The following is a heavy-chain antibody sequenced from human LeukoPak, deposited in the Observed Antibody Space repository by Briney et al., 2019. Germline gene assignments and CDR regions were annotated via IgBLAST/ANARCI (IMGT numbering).Heavy chain of an antibody. CDR3: ARASITMVRGVIPYYFDY. Sequence: PGGSLRLSCAASGFTFSSYAMHWVRQAPGKGLEWVAVISYDGSNKYYADSVKGRFTISRDNSKNTLYLQMNNLRAEDTAVYYCARASITMVRGVIPYYFDYWGQGTLVTVSS. J-gene: IGHJ4*02. V-gene: IGHV3-30-3*01. CDR1: GFTFSSYA. CDR2: ISYDGSNK. D-gene: IGHD3-10*01.